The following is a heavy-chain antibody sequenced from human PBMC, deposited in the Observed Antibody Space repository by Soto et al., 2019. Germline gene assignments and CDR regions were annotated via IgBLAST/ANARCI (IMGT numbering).Heavy chain of an antibody. CDR3: ARGNYSRGAGATNTSH. D-gene: IGHD2-15*01. CDR1: GGSSSGWY. V-gene: IGHV4-34*01. CDR2: ISSGST. J-gene: IGHJ4*02. Sequence: PSETLSLTCAVYGGSSSGWYWTWIRQSPVKGLEWIGEISSGSTNYNPSLKSRVTISADMSKNQFSLKLTSVTAADTAIYYCARGNYSRGAGATNTSHWGQGTQVTVSS.